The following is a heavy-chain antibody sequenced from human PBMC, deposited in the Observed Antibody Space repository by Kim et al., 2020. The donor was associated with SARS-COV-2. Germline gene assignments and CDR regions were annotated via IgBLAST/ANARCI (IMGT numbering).Heavy chain of an antibody. J-gene: IGHJ4*02. Sequence: GGSLRLSCTASGFTFGDYAMSWFRQAPGKGLEWVGFIRSKAYGGTTEYAASVKGRFTISRDDSKSIAYLQMNSLKTEDTAVYYCTRAKLAGRSGSPFDYWGQGALVTVSS. CDR1: GFTFGDYA. CDR2: IRSKAYGGTT. V-gene: IGHV3-49*03. CDR3: TRAKLAGRSGSPFDY. D-gene: IGHD3-10*01.